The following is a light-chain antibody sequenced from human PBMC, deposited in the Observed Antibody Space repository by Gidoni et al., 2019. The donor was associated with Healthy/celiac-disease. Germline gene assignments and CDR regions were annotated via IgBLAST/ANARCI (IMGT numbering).Light chain of an antibody. CDR2: GAS. V-gene: IGKV3-20*01. Sequence: ESVLTPSPGTLSLSPGERATLSCRASQSVSSSYLAWYQQKPGQAPRLLTYGASSRATGIPDRFSGSLSGTDFTLTIIILEPEDFAVYYCQQYGSSPLYTFGQGTKLEIK. J-gene: IGKJ2*01. CDR1: QSVSSSY. CDR3: QQYGSSPLYT.